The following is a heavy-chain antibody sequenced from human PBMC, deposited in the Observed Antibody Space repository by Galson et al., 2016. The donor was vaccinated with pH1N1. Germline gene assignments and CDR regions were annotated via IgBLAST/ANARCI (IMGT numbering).Heavy chain of an antibody. D-gene: IGHD5-18*01. Sequence: SLRLSCAASGFRFDDYAIHWVRQVPGKGLEWVSGISWNSGRIGYADSVKGRFTISRDNAKNSLYLQMNSLRAEDMALYYCAKDRNSYGYFESNAFDIWGRGTMVTVSS. J-gene: IGHJ3*02. CDR1: GFRFDDYA. CDR3: AKDRNSYGYFESNAFDI. CDR2: ISWNSGRI. V-gene: IGHV3-9*03.